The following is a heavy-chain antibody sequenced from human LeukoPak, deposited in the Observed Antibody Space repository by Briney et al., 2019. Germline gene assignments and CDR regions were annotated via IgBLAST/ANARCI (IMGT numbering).Heavy chain of an antibody. Sequence: GGSLRLSCAASGFTFSSYGMHWVRQAPGKGLEWVAVISYDGSNKYYADSVKGRFTISRDNSKNTLYLQMNSLRAEDTAVYYCARVLGGKAAAGSYYYGMDVWGQGTTVTVSS. J-gene: IGHJ6*02. CDR2: ISYDGSNK. CDR1: GFTFSSYG. CDR3: ARVLGGKAAAGSYYYGMDV. D-gene: IGHD6-13*01. V-gene: IGHV3-30*03.